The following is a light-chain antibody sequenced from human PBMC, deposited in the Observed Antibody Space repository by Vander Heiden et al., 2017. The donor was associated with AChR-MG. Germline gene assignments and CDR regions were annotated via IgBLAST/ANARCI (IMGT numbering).Light chain of an antibody. CDR3: QQYYSRVT. V-gene: IGKV4-1*01. CDR2: WAS. CDR1: QSLLYSSNNKNY. Sequence: DIVMTQSPDSLAVSLGGRATINCKSSQSLLYSSNNKNYLAWYQQKPGQPPKLLISWASTRESGVPDRFSGSGSETDFTLTISGLQAEDVAVYYCQQYYSRVTFGPGTKVDIK. J-gene: IGKJ3*01.